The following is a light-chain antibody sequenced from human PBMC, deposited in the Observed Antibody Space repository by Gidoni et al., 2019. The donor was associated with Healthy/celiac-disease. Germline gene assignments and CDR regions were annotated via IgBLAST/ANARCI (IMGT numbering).Light chain of an antibody. CDR1: NIGSKS. CDR2: DDS. Sequence: SYVLTQPPSVSVAPGQTARITCGRNNIGSKSVHWYQQKPGQAPVLVGYDDSDRPSGIPARYSGSNSGNTATLTISRVEAGDEADYYCQVWDSSSDHVVFGGGTKLTVL. J-gene: IGLJ2*01. CDR3: QVWDSSSDHVV. V-gene: IGLV3-21*02.